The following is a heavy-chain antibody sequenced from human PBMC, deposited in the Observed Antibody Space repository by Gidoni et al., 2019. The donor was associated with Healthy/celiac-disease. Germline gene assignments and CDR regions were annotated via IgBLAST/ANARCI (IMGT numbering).Heavy chain of an antibody. CDR1: GGSISSGGYY. CDR2: IYYSGST. D-gene: IGHD2-21*02. V-gene: IGHV4-31*03. CDR3: ARDQLGRYCGGDCYSSYYYYYGMDV. J-gene: IGHJ6*02. Sequence: QVQLQESGPGLVKPSQTLSLTCTVSGGSISSGGYYWSWIRQHPGKGLEWIGYIYYSGSTYYNPSLKSRVTISVDTSKNQFSLKLSSVTAADTAVYYCARDQLGRYCGGDCYSSYYYYYGMDVWGQGTTVTVSS.